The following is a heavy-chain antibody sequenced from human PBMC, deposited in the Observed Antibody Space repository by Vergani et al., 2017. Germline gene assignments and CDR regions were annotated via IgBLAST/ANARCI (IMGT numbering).Heavy chain of an antibody. J-gene: IGHJ4*02. D-gene: IGHD3-9*01. Sequence: QVQLQESGPGLVKPSETLTLTCAVSGFSIDNGYYWDWIRQPPGKGLEWIGSIYRTGRTHFNPSLKSRVTISVDTSNNPFSLRLNSLTAADTAVYYCARRSGIVXDIFSGTQYFFDFWGQGTLVTVSS. CDR1: GFSIDNGYY. V-gene: IGHV4-38-2*01. CDR2: IYRTGRT. CDR3: ARRSGIVXDIFSGTQYFFDF.